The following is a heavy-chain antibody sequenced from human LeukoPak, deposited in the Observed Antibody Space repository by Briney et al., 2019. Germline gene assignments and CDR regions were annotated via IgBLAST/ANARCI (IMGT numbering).Heavy chain of an antibody. D-gene: IGHD1-26*01. CDR1: GFTFSSYG. CDR3: ARDQGGATRY. CDR2: ISSLSGSI. Sequence: GGSLRLSCAASGFTFSSYGMSWVGQAPGEGLEWVSYISSLSGSIYYADSVKGRFTISRDNAKNSLHLQMDSLKADDTSVYYFARDQGGATRYWGQGTLVTVSS. V-gene: IGHV3-48*01. J-gene: IGHJ4*02.